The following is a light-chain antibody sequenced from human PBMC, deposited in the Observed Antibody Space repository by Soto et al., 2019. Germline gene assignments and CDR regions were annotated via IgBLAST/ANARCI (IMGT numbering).Light chain of an antibody. Sequence: EIVMTQSPATLSVSPGERATLSCGASQNINSNLAWYQQKPGQAPRLLIYVASTRAPGIPARFSGSGSGTEFTLTISSLQSEDFAVYYCQQYNNWPPGTFGQGTKV. CDR2: VAS. CDR1: QNINSN. V-gene: IGKV3-15*01. J-gene: IGKJ1*01. CDR3: QQYNNWPPGT.